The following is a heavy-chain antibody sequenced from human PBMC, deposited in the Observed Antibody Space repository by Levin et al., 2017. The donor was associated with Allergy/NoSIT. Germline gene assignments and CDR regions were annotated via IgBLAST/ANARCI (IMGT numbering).Heavy chain of an antibody. D-gene: IGHD1-26*01. CDR2: IYSGGNT. V-gene: IGHV3-53*01. J-gene: IGHJ6*02. CDR1: GFTISINY. CDR3: ARISGTASYLDCVDV. Sequence: GGSLRLSCAASGFTISINYMSWVRQTPGKGLEWVSVIYSGGNTYYADSVKGRFTISRDNSRNTLYLQMNSLRVEDTAVYYCARISGTASYLDCVDVWGQGTTVTVSS.